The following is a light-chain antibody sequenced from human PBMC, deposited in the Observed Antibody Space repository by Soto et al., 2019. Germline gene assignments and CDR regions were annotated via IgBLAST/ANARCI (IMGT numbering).Light chain of an antibody. Sequence: EVVMTQSPATLSVSPGERATLSCRASQTVSRNLAWYQQRPGQAPRLLIYGASTRATGIPGRFSGSGSGTEFTLTISSLQSEDFAVYYCQQYNNWPFITFGQGTRLENK. V-gene: IGKV3-15*01. CDR3: QQYNNWPFIT. CDR2: GAS. J-gene: IGKJ5*01. CDR1: QTVSRN.